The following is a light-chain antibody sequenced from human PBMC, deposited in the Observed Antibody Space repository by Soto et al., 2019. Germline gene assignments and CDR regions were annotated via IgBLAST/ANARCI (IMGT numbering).Light chain of an antibody. CDR2: GAS. CDR3: QQYGSSPWT. J-gene: IGKJ1*01. Sequence: IVLTQSPDTLSLSPWERATLSCRTSQSVSNNYLAWYQQKPGQPPRLLIYGASSRATGIPDRFSGSGSGTDFTLTISRLEPEDFAVYYCQQYGSSPWTFGQGTKVDIK. CDR1: QSVSNNY. V-gene: IGKV3-20*01.